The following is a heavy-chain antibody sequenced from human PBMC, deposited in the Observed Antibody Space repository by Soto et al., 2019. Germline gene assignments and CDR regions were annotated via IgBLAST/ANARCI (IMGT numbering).Heavy chain of an antibody. J-gene: IGHJ3*02. V-gene: IGHV3-23*01. CDR2: ISGSGGST. CDR3: AKCMTTVTTSPFDI. D-gene: IGHD4-17*01. CDR1: GFTFSSYA. Sequence: EVQLLESGGGLVQPGGSLRLSCAASGFTFSSYAMSWVRQAPGKGLEWVSAISGSGGSTYYAHSVKGRFTISRDNSKNPMYMQMNSLRAADTAVYYCAKCMTTVTTSPFDIWGQGPMVSVSS.